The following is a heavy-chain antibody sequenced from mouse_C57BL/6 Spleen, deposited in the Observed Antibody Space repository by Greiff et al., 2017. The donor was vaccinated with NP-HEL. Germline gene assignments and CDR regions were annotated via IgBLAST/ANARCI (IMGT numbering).Heavy chain of an antibody. Sequence: QVQLQQPGAELVKPGASVKLSCTASGYTFTSYWMPWVKQRPEQGLEWIGMIHPDSGSTNYTEKFKSKATLTVDKTSSTAYMQLSSLTSEDSAVYYCAREGAMDYWGKGTSVTVSS. CDR3: AREGAMDY. CDR2: IHPDSGST. CDR1: GYTFTSYW. J-gene: IGHJ4*01. V-gene: IGHV1-64*01.